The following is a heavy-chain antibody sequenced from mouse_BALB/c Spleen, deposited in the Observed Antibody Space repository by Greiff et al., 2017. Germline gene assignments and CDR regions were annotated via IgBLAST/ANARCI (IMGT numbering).Heavy chain of an antibody. D-gene: IGHD2-14*01. Sequence: VQLQQPGAELVKPGASVKLSCKASGYTFTSYYMYWVKQRPGQGLEWIGGINPSNGGTNFNEKFKSKATLTVDKSSSTAYMQLSSLTSEDSAVYYCTRSGGGGYRYFDYWGQGTTLTVSS. J-gene: IGHJ2*01. CDR1: GYTFTSYY. CDR2: INPSNGGT. V-gene: IGHV1S81*02. CDR3: TRSGGGGYRYFDY.